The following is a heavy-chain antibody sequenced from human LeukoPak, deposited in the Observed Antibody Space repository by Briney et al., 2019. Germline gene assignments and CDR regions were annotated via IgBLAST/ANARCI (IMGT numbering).Heavy chain of an antibody. V-gene: IGHV3-11*01. CDR2: ISSSGSTI. D-gene: IGHD1-26*01. CDR1: GFTFSDYY. J-gene: IGHJ4*02. CDR3: ARYKRLDYSGSYFDY. Sequence: GGSLRLSCAASGFTFSDYYMSWIRPAPGKGLEWVSYISSSGSTIYYADSVKGRFTISRDNAKNSLYLQMNSLRAEDTAVYYCARYKRLDYSGSYFDYWGQGTLVTVSS.